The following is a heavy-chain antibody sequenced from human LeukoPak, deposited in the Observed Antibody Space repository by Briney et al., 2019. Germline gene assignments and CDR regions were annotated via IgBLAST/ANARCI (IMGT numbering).Heavy chain of an antibody. D-gene: IGHD1-26*01. CDR1: GGSISSYY. J-gene: IGHJ4*02. CDR3: ARENSGSYREFDY. Sequence: SETLSLTCTVSGGSISSYYWSWIRQPAGKGLEWIGRIYTSGSTNYNASLKSRVSMSVDTSKNQFSLKLSSVTAADTAVFYCARENSGSYREFDYWGQGTPVTLSS. V-gene: IGHV4-4*07. CDR2: IYTSGST.